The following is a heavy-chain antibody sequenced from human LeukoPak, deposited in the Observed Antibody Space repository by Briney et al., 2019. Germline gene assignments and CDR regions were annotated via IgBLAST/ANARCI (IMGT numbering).Heavy chain of an antibody. D-gene: IGHD6-19*01. Sequence: SETLSLTCTVSGGSISSGSYYWSWIRQPAGKGLEWIGRIYTSGSTNYNPSLKSRVTISVDTSKNQFSLKLSSVTAADTAVYYCTRDPSLWEQWPYFDYWGQGTLVTVSS. CDR1: GGSISSGSYY. CDR2: IYTSGST. V-gene: IGHV4-61*02. CDR3: TRDPSLWEQWPYFDY. J-gene: IGHJ4*02.